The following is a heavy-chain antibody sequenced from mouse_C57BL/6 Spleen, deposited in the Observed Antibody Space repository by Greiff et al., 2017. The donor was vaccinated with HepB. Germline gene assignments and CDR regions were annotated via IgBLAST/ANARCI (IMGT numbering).Heavy chain of an antibody. D-gene: IGHD2-2*01. CDR1: GYTFTSYW. CDR3: ARGGGYGSWYFDV. J-gene: IGHJ1*03. Sequence: QVQLQQPGAELVKPGASVKMSCKASGYTFTSYWITWVKQRPGQGLEWIGDIYPGSGSTNYNEKFKGKATLTSDTSSSTAYMQLSSLTSEDSAIYFCARGGGYGSWYFDVWGTGTTVTVSS. V-gene: IGHV1-55*01. CDR2: IYPGSGST.